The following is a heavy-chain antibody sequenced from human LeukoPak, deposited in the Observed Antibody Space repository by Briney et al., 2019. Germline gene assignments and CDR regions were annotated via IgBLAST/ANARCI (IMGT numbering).Heavy chain of an antibody. Sequence: GASLRLSCAASGFTFSSYAMSWVRPAPGKGLEWVSAISGSGGSTYYADSVKGRFTISRGNSKNTLYLQMNSLRAEDTAVYYCAKLGHFNWFDPWGQGTLVIVSS. J-gene: IGHJ5*02. V-gene: IGHV3-23*01. D-gene: IGHD3-3*02. CDR2: ISGSGGST. CDR1: GFTFSSYA. CDR3: AKLGHFNWFDP.